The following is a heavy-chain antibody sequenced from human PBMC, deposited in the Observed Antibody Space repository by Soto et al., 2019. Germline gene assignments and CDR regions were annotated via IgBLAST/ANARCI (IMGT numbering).Heavy chain of an antibody. V-gene: IGHV1-46*01. D-gene: IGHD2-21*02. CDR2: INPSGGST. Sequence: QVQLVQSGAEVRTPGASVKVSCKASGYIFSGYYIHWVRQVPGQGLEWMGIINPSGGSTIYAQEFQGRVTMTRDTSTSTVYMELSSLRSEDTAMYYCARSYCGGDCPNNWFDHWVQGTLVTVS. CDR1: GYIFSGYY. J-gene: IGHJ5*02. CDR3: ARSYCGGDCPNNWFDH.